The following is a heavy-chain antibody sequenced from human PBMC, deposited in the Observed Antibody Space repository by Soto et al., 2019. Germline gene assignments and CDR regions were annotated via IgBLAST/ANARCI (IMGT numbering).Heavy chain of an antibody. Sequence: GGSLRLSCAASGFTFSSYGMYWVRQAPGKGLEWVAAISYDGSNNYHADSVKGRFTISRDNSKNTLYLQLNSLRTEDTAVYYCAKDIVKYSYGACDYWGQGVLVTVSS. CDR1: GFTFSSYG. D-gene: IGHD3-10*01. CDR3: AKDIVKYSYGACDY. CDR2: ISYDGSNN. V-gene: IGHV3-30*18. J-gene: IGHJ4*02.